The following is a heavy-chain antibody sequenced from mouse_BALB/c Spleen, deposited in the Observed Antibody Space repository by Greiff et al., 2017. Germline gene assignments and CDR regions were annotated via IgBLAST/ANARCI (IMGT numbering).Heavy chain of an antibody. J-gene: IGHJ1*01. CDR2: ISNGGGST. D-gene: IGHD1-1*01. CDR3: ARRYYGSSYGYFDV. CDR1: GFTFSSYT. V-gene: IGHV5-12-2*01. Sequence: DVKLVESGGGLVQPGGSLKLSCAASGFTFSSYTMSWVRQTPEKRLEWVAYISNGGGSTYYPDTVKGRFTISRDNAKNTLYLQMSSLKSEDTAMYYCARRYYGSSYGYFDVWGAGTTVTVSS.